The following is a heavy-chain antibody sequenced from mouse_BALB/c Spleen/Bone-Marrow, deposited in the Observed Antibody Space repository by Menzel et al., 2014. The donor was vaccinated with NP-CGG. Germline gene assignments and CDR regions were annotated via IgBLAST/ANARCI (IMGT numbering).Heavy chain of an antibody. Sequence: EVMLVESGGGLVKPGGSLKLSCAASGFTFSSYTMSWVRQTPEKRLEWVATISSGGSYTYYPDSVKGRFTISRDNAKNTLYLQMSSLKSEDTAMYYCTRDLYDGYYYYAMDYWGQGTPVTVSS. CDR3: TRDLYDGYYYYAMDY. D-gene: IGHD2-3*01. CDR1: GFTFSSYT. V-gene: IGHV5-6-4*01. CDR2: ISSGGSYT. J-gene: IGHJ4*01.